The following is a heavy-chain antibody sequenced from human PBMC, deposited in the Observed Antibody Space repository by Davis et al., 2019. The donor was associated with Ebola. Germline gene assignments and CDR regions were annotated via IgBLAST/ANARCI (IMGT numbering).Heavy chain of an antibody. CDR1: GGSISSSTYY. J-gene: IGHJ4*02. CDR3: ARGPHRGNYGDYAD. D-gene: IGHD4-17*01. Sequence: SETLSLTCTVSGGSISSSTYYWGWIRQPPGKGLEWIGSIYYTGSTYYNPSLKSRITISVDTSKNQLSLKLSSVTAADTAVYYCARGPHRGNYGDYADWGQGTLVTVSS. CDR2: IYYTGST. V-gene: IGHV4-39*07.